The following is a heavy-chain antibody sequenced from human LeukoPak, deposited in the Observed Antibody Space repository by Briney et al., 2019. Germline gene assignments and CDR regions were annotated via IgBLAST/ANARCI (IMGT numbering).Heavy chain of an antibody. V-gene: IGHV3-30*04. CDR3: ARDAVLRYFEHFYY. CDR2: ISYDGSNK. D-gene: IGHD3-9*01. CDR1: GFTFSSYA. Sequence: GGSLRLSCAASGFTFSSYAMHWVRQAPGKGLEWVAVISYDGSNKYYADSVKGRFTISRDNSKNTLYLQMNSLRAEDTAVYYCARDAVLRYFEHFYYWGQGTLVTVSS. J-gene: IGHJ4*02.